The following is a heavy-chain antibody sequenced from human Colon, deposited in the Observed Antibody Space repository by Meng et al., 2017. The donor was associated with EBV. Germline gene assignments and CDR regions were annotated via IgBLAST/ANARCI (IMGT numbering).Heavy chain of an antibody. V-gene: IGHV4-4*02. J-gene: IGHJ2*01. CDR1: GGSISSSNW. CDR3: MRDLLVLEKNEV. CDR2: IFHSGLT. D-gene: IGHD1-1*01. Sequence: QVRVQESGPGLGKPSETLSLTCAVSGGSISSSNWWGWVRQSPEKGLEWIGEIFHSGLTNYNPSLQSRVTISVDKSKNQFSLEVTSVTAADTAIYYCMRDLLVLEKNEVWGRGTLVTVSS.